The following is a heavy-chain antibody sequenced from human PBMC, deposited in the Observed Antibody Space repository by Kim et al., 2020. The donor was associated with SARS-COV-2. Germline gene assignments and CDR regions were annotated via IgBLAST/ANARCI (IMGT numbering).Heavy chain of an antibody. J-gene: IGHJ3*02. CDR3: ARRTAVGIIRAFDI. CDR2: INHSGDT. D-gene: IGHD6-13*01. V-gene: IGHV4-34*01. CDR1: GGSFSGHY. Sequence: SETLSLTCAVHGGSFSGHYWTWIRQSPGKGLEWIGEINHSGDTNYSPSLKTRVTISRDISINHFSLKLDSVTAADTAVYYCARRTAVGIIRAFDIWGQGRAVTVSS.